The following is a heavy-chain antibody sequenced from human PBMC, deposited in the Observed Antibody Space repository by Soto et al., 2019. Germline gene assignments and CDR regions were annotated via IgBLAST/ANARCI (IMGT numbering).Heavy chain of an antibody. D-gene: IGHD5-18*01. J-gene: IGHJ6*02. Sequence: PGESLKISCKGSGYSFTSYWISWVRQMPGKGLEWMGRIDPSDSYTNYSPSFQGHVTISADKSISTAYLQWSSLKASDTAMYYCAREWSCTAMVNFLCPPDVWGQRTTVTVSS. V-gene: IGHV5-10-1*01. CDR3: AREWSCTAMVNFLCPPDV. CDR1: GYSFTSYW. CDR2: IDPSDSYT.